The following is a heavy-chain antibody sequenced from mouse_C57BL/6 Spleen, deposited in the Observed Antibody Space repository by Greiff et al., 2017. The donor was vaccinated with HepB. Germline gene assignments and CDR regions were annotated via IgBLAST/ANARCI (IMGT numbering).Heavy chain of an antibody. V-gene: IGHV1-64*01. Sequence: QVQLQQSGAELVKPGASVKLSCKASGYTFTSYWMHWVKQRPGQGLEWIGMIHPNSGSNNYNEKFKSKATLTVDKSSSTAYMQLSSLTSEDSAVYYCARSLPLYYFDYWGQGTTLTVSS. CDR1: GYTFTSYW. J-gene: IGHJ2*01. CDR3: ARSLPLYYFDY. CDR2: IHPNSGSN. D-gene: IGHD2-1*01.